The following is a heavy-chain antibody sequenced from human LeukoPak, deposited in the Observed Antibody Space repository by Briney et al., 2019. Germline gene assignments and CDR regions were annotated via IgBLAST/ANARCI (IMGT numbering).Heavy chain of an antibody. J-gene: IGHJ4*02. Sequence: PSETLSLTCTVSGGSMSSYYWNWIRQPPGRGLEWIWYIYYSGSTYYNPSLKSRVTISVDTSKNQFSLKLSSVTAADTAVYYCADTSGGPNDYWGQGTLVTVSS. CDR2: IYYSGST. CDR1: GGSMSSYY. V-gene: IGHV4-59*04. D-gene: IGHD2-15*01. CDR3: ADTSGGPNDY.